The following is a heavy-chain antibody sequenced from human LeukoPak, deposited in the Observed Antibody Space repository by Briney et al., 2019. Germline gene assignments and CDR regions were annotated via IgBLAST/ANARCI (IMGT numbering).Heavy chain of an antibody. Sequence: PGESLRLSCVASGFTFSSYAMSWVRQAPGKGLEWVSAIGGSGDSTFYTDSVKGRFIVSRDNFKNTLYLQMNSLRAEDTAVYYCAKRNYYDSSGFLFDDWGQGTLVTVSS. D-gene: IGHD3-22*01. CDR3: AKRNYYDSSGFLFDD. CDR1: GFTFSSYA. J-gene: IGHJ4*02. CDR2: IGGSGDST. V-gene: IGHV3-23*01.